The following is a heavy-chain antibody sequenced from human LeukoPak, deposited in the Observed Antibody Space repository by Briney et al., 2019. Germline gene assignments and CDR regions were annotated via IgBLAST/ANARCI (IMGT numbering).Heavy chain of an antibody. V-gene: IGHV3-21*01. Sequence: MTGGSLRLSCAASGFTFSSYSMNWVRQAPGKGLEWVSSISSSSSYIYYADSVKGRFTISRDNAKNSLYLQMNSLRAEDTAVYYCASLASGVQYYRGSGSYWRDAFDIWGQGTMVTVSS. CDR3: ASLASGVQYYRGSGSYWRDAFDI. D-gene: IGHD3-10*01. CDR2: ISSSSSYI. J-gene: IGHJ3*02. CDR1: GFTFSSYS.